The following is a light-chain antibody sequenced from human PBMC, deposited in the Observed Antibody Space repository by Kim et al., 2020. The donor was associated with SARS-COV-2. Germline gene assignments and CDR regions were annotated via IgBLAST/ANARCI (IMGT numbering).Light chain of an antibody. CDR3: LQHNRYPFT. Sequence: ASVGDSVTFTCRARQGIASSLAWFQQKPGQAPKLLLYAASTLQRGVPSRFSGSGSGTEFTLTISSLQPEDFATYYCLQHNRYPFTLGPGTKVDIK. J-gene: IGKJ3*01. V-gene: IGKV1-17*03. CDR2: AAS. CDR1: QGIASS.